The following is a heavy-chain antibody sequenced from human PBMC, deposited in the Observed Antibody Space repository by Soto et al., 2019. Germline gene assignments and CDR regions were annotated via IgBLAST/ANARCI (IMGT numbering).Heavy chain of an antibody. Sequence: VQLVEAGGGLVQPGRSLRLSCAASGFIFNDYAMHWVRQAPGKGLEWVSGISWNSGSKGYADSVKGRFTISRDNAKNSLYLQMNSLRAEDTALYYCAKDAYGDYAVEGYFDFWGQGTLVTVSS. D-gene: IGHD4-17*01. CDR1: GFIFNDYA. CDR3: AKDAYGDYAVEGYFDF. J-gene: IGHJ4*02. V-gene: IGHV3-9*01. CDR2: ISWNSGSK.